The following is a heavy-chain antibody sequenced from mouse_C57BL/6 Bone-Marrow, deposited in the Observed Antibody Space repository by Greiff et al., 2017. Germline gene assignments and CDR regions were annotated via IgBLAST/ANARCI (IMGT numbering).Heavy chain of an antibody. CDR1: GYTFTSYW. V-gene: IGHV1-69*01. J-gene: IGHJ2*01. CDR2: IDPSDSYT. CDR3: ARGTLGYEGFAY. D-gene: IGHD2-2*01. Sequence: VQLQQPGAELVMPGASVKLSCKASGYTFTSYWMHWVKQRPGQGLEWIGEIDPSDSYTNYNQKFKGKSTLTVDKSSSTAYMQLSSLTSEDSAVYYCARGTLGYEGFAYWGQGTTLTVSS.